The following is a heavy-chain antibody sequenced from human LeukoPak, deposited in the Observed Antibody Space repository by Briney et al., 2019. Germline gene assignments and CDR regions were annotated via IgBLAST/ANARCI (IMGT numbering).Heavy chain of an antibody. Sequence: ASVKVYCKASGYTFTGCYMHWVRQAPGQGLEWMGWIIPNSGGTNYAQKFQGRVTMTRDTSISTAYMELRSLRSDDTAVYYCASLPLYYYDSSGRVAFDIWGQGTMVTVSS. CDR3: ASLPLYYYDSSGRVAFDI. D-gene: IGHD3-22*01. CDR1: GYTFTGCY. J-gene: IGHJ3*02. V-gene: IGHV1-2*02. CDR2: IIPNSGGT.